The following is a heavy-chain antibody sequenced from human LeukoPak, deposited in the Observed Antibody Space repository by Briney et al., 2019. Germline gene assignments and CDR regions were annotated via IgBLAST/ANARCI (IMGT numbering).Heavy chain of an antibody. J-gene: IGHJ4*02. CDR2: IYYTGST. CDR3: ARHSGIAAAGEFDY. D-gene: IGHD6-13*01. V-gene: IGHV4-59*08. CDR1: GGSTSIYY. Sequence: SGTPSLTRTVSGGSTSIYYWSWIRQPPGKGLEWIGYIYYTGSTNSNPSLKSRVTISLDTSKNQFSLKLNSVSAADTAVYYCARHSGIAAAGEFDYWGQGTLVTVSS.